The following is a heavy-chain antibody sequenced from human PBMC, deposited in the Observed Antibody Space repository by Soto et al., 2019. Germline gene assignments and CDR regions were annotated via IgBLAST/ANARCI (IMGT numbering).Heavy chain of an antibody. V-gene: IGHV4-59*01. Sequence: QVQLQESAPGLVKPSETLSLTCTVSGGSISSYYWSWIRQPPGKGLEWIRYIYYSGRTNYNPSLKSQLPISVDPSNNQSALKRSSMTADDTAVYYCTEEAAGNDYWGQGTLVTVSS. D-gene: IGHD6-13*01. J-gene: IGHJ4*02. CDR1: GGSISSYY. CDR2: IYYSGRT. CDR3: TEEAAGNDY.